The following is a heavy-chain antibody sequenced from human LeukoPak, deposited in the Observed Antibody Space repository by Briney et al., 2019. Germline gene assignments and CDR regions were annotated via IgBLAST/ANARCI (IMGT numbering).Heavy chain of an antibody. J-gene: IGHJ4*02. CDR2: MFYTGSA. V-gene: IGHV4-39*07. CDR1: GGSVSTSNYY. Sequence: PSETLSLTCTVSGGSVSTSNYYWGWLRQPPGKGLEWIGSMFYTGSAYYNPSLRSRVTISVDTSKNQVSLKLSSVTAADTAMYYCARKDGDGWGQGTLVTVSS. CDR3: ARKDGDG. D-gene: IGHD5-24*01.